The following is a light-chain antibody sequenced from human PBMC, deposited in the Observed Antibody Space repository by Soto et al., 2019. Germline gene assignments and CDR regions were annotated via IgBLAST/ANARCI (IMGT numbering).Light chain of an antibody. CDR1: SSDVGGYNY. CDR3: CSYAGSYV. J-gene: IGLJ1*01. V-gene: IGLV2-11*01. Sequence: GQSVTISCTGTSSDVGGYNYVSWYQHHPGNAPKLMIYEVNKRTSGVPDRFSGSTSGNAASLTISGLQAEDEADYYCCSYAGSYVFGSGTKVTVL. CDR2: EVN.